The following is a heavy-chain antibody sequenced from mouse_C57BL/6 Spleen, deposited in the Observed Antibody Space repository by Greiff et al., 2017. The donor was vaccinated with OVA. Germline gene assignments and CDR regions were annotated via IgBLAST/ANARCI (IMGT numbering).Heavy chain of an antibody. CDR3: ARDGGSLYWDFDV. J-gene: IGHJ1*03. V-gene: IGHV1-82*01. Sequence: VQVVESGPELVKPGASVKISCKASGYAFSSSWMNWVKQRPGKGLEWIGRIYPGDGDPNYNGKFKGKATLTADKSSSTAYMQLSSLTTQDSAVYVGARDGGSLYWDFDVWGTGTTVTVSS. D-gene: IGHD1-1*01. CDR2: IYPGDGDP. CDR1: GYAFSSSW.